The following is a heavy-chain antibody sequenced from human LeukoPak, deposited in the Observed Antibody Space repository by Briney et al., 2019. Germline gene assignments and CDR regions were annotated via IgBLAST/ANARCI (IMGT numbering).Heavy chain of an antibody. J-gene: IGHJ6*02. D-gene: IGHD3-16*01. CDR3: ARGRGLRNEPRNYYYGMDV. CDR2: ISAYNGNT. Sequence: ASVKVSCKASGYTFTSYGISWVRQAPGQGLEWMGWISAYNGNTNYAQKLQGRVTMTTDTSTSTAYMGLRSLRSDDTAVYYCARGRGLRNEPRNYYYGMDVWGQGTTVTVSS. CDR1: GYTFTSYG. V-gene: IGHV1-18*01.